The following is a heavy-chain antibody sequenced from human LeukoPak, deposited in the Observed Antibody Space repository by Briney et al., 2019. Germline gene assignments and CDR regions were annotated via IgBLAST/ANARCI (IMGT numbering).Heavy chain of an antibody. J-gene: IGHJ4*02. CDR1: GFTFSSYA. D-gene: IGHD6-13*01. CDR3: ARDSSSWYAEFDY. V-gene: IGHV3-30-3*01. CDR2: ISYDGSNK. Sequence: GRSLRLSCAASGFTFSSYAMHWVRQAPGKGLEWVAVISYDGSNKYYADSVKGRFTISRDNSKNTLYLQMNSLRAEDTAVYYCARDSSSWYAEFDYWGQGTLVTVSS.